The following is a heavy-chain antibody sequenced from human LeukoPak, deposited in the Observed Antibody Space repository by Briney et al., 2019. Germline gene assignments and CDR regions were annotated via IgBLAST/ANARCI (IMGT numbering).Heavy chain of an antibody. CDR3: ARDPKGVAEWKEYNWFDP. J-gene: IGHJ5*02. D-gene: IGHD3-3*01. CDR1: GGSISSSSYY. Sequence: SETLSLTCTVSGGSISSSSYYWGWIRQPPGKGLEWIGSIYYSGSTYYNPSLKSPVTISVDTSKNQFSLKLSSVTAADTTVYYCARDPKGVAEWKEYNWFDPSGQGTLVTVSP. CDR2: IYYSGST. V-gene: IGHV4-39*07.